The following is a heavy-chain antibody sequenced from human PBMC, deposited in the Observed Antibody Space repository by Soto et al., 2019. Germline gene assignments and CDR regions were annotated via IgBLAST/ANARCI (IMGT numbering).Heavy chain of an antibody. CDR3: AKDLHKWQMGDY. Sequence: EVQLLESGGGVVQPGGSLRLSCAASGFTFSSYAMSWVRQAPGKGLEWVSAISGSGGSTYYADSVKGRFTISRDNSKNTLYLQMNSLRAEDTAVYYCAKDLHKWQMGDYWGQGTLVTVSS. J-gene: IGHJ4*02. D-gene: IGHD2-8*01. CDR1: GFTFSSYA. V-gene: IGHV3-23*01. CDR2: ISGSGGST.